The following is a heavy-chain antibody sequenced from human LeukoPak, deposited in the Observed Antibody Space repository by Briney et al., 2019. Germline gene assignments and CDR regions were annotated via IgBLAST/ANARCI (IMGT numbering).Heavy chain of an antibody. CDR1: GFTFSSYW. J-gene: IGHJ4*02. Sequence: GGSLRLSCTASGFTFSSYWMHWVRQAPGKGLVWVSRINSDGSSTSYADSVKGRFTISRDNAKNTLYLQMNSLRAEDTAVYYCARVGAAAEYYFDYWGQGTLVTVSS. D-gene: IGHD6-13*01. V-gene: IGHV3-74*01. CDR3: ARVGAAAEYYFDY. CDR2: INSDGSST.